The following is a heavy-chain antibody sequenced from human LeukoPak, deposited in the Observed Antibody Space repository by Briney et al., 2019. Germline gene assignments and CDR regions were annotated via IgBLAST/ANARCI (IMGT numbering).Heavy chain of an antibody. CDR2: ISDNT. CDR3: AKGQGSGVYKYNFDY. J-gene: IGHJ4*02. D-gene: IGHD3-10*01. Sequence: PGGSLRLSCVVSGFTFTTYAMAWVRQAPGKGLEWVSGISDNTYYADSARGRFTISRDSSKNTLWLQMNSLRAEDTAVYYCAKGQGSGVYKYNFDYWGQGILVTVSS. CDR1: GFTFTTYA. V-gene: IGHV3-23*01.